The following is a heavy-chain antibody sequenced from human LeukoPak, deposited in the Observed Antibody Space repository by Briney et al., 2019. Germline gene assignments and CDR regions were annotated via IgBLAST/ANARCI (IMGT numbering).Heavy chain of an antibody. CDR1: GGTFSSYA. CDR3: ARGTQTQSYSSSWYRRKYNWFDP. J-gene: IGHJ5*02. Sequence: RASVKVSCKASGGTFSSYAISWVRQAPGQGLEWMGGIIPIFGTANYAQKFQGRVTITADESTSTAYMELSSLRSEDTAVYYCARGTQTQSYSSSWYRRKYNWFDPWGQGTLVTVSS. V-gene: IGHV1-69*01. CDR2: IIPIFGTA. D-gene: IGHD6-13*01.